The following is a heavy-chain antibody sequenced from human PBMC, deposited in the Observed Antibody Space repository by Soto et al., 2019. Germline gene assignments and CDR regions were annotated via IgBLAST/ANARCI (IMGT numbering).Heavy chain of an antibody. CDR2: INPSGGST. V-gene: IGHV1-46*01. D-gene: IGHD3-16*02. J-gene: IGHJ4*02. CDR3: ASDTRGSSAVSSYLRSR. Sequence: LHAPGQGLEWMGVINPSGGSTSYAQKVRGRVTMTRDTSTSTVYMELSSLRSEDTALYYGASDTRGSSAVSSYLRSRWAEGTMLT.